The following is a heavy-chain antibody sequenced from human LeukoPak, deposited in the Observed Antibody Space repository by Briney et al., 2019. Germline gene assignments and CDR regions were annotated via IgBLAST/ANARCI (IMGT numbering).Heavy chain of an antibody. Sequence: GGSLRLSCAASGFTFSNYAMHWVRQAPGKGLEWVAFIRYDGSNKYYADSVKGRFTISRDNSKNTPYLQMNSLRAEDTAVYYCAKDPDYDFWSGSDYWGQGTLVTVSS. CDR1: GFTFSNYA. J-gene: IGHJ4*02. CDR2: IRYDGSNK. V-gene: IGHV3-30*02. D-gene: IGHD3-3*01. CDR3: AKDPDYDFWSGSDY.